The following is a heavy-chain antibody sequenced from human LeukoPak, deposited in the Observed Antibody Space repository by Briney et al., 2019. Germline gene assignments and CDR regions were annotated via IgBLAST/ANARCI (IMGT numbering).Heavy chain of an antibody. CDR1: GGSISSYY. CDR3: ARETSLMGYASGLGFNY. D-gene: IGHD6-19*01. V-gene: IGHV4-59*01. J-gene: IGHJ4*02. CDR2: IYDSGNT. Sequence: PSETLSLTCTVSGGSISSYYWSWIRQPPGKGLEWIGYIYDSGNTKYNPSLKSRVTISIDTPKNQFSLKLTSVTAADTATYYCARETSLMGYASGLGFNYWGQGILVTVSS.